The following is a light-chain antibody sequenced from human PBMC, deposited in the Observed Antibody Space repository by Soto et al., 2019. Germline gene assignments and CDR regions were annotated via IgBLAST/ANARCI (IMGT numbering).Light chain of an antibody. CDR3: SSYTTSTTRI. Sequence: QSALTQPASVSGSPGQSIPISCPGTSSDFGAYNYVSWYQQLPDKAPKLLIYDVSNRPSGVSNRFSGSKSGSTASLTISGLQAEDEADYYCSSYTTSTTRIFGGGTQLTVL. J-gene: IGLJ2*01. CDR2: DVS. CDR1: SSDFGAYNY. V-gene: IGLV2-14*03.